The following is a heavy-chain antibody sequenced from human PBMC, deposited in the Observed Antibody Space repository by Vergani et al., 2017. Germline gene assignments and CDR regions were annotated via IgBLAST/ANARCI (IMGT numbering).Heavy chain of an antibody. CDR2: NYYSGST. CDR3: ARHRRGIAAACYFDD. CDR1: GGSISSYY. Sequence: QVQLQESGPGLVKPSETLSLTCTVSGGSISSYYWSWIRQPPGKGLEWIGYNYYSGSTNYNPSLKSRVTISVDTSKNQFSLKLSFVTAADTAVYYCARHRRGIAAACYFDDWGQGTLVTVSS. V-gene: IGHV4-59*08. D-gene: IGHD6-13*01. J-gene: IGHJ4*02.